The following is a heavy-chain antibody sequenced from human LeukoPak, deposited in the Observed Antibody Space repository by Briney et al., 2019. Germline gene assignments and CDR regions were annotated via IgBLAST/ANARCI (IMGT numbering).Heavy chain of an antibody. V-gene: IGHV3-48*04. CDR3: ARDLEGILGSRGYDY. D-gene: IGHD6-25*01. Sequence: GGSLRLSCAASGFTFSGYSMNWVRQAPGKGLEWILYISSSSTSRYHADSVKGRFTISRDNAKKSLYLQMNSLRAEDTAVYYCARDLEGILGSRGYDYWGQGTLVTVSS. CDR1: GFTFSGYS. CDR2: ISSSSTSR. J-gene: IGHJ4*02.